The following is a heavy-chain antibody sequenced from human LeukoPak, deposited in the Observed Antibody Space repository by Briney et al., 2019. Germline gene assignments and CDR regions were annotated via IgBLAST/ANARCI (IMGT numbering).Heavy chain of an antibody. D-gene: IGHD3-16*01. V-gene: IGHV1-8*03. Sequence: ASVKVSCKTSENTFTDYDINWVRQATGQGLEWMGWMNFNSGKAGYVQRFQGRVTITGNTSISTAYMELSSLRSEDTAVYYCARVRYDYVWGSPPAFDLWGQGTMVTVSS. CDR3: ARVRYDYVWGSPPAFDL. CDR1: ENTFTDYD. CDR2: MNFNSGKA. J-gene: IGHJ3*01.